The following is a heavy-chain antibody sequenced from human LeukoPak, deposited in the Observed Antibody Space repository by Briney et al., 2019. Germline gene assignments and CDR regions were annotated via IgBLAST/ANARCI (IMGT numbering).Heavy chain of an antibody. D-gene: IGHD3-16*01. Sequence: AGGSLRLSCAASGFTFSSYFMNWVRQAPGKGLEWVSSISSSSRYIYYADSVKGRFTISRDNAKNSLYLQMNSLRAEDTAVYYCARGVGLHVYYFDYWGQGSLVTVSS. J-gene: IGHJ4*02. CDR3: ARGVGLHVYYFDY. V-gene: IGHV3-21*01. CDR1: GFTFSSYF. CDR2: ISSSSRYI.